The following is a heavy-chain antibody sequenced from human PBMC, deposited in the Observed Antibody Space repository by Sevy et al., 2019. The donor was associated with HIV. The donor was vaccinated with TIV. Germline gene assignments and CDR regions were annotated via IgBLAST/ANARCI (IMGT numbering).Heavy chain of an antibody. Sequence: ASVKVSCKASGYTFTSYRVSWVRQAPGQGLEWMGWISAHNGDTHYAQKFQGRVTMTTDTPTSTAYMDLRSLRSDETAVYYCAGAYCSGGSCYSLAYWGQGTLVTVSS. CDR1: GYTFTSYR. CDR3: AGAYCSGGSCYSLAY. CDR2: ISAHNGDT. D-gene: IGHD2-15*01. V-gene: IGHV1-18*01. J-gene: IGHJ4*02.